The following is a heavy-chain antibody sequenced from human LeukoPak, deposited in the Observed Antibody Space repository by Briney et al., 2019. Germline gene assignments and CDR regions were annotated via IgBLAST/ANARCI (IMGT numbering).Heavy chain of an antibody. CDR3: ARVESDYYYYYMDV. CDR2: ISSSGSTI. V-gene: IGHV3-48*03. J-gene: IGHJ6*03. CDR1: GFTFSSYE. Sequence: GGSLRLSCAASGFTFSSYEMNWVRQAPGKGLEWVSYISSSGSTIYYAGSVKGRFTISRDNAKNSLYLQMNSLRAEDTAVYYCARVESDYYYYYMDVWGKGTTVTISS.